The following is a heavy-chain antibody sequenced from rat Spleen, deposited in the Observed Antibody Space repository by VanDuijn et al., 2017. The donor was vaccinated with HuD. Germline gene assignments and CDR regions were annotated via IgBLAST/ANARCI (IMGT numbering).Heavy chain of an antibody. CDR3: TTGMDA. J-gene: IGHJ4*01. CDR2: ISTSGGST. V-gene: IGHV5-27*01. CDR1: GFTFSNYD. Sequence: EVQLAESGGGLVQPGRSLKLSCAASGFTFSNYDMAWVRQAPTKGLEWVASISTSGGSTYYRDSVKGRFTISRDNAKSTLSLQMDSLRSEDTATYYCTTGMDAWGQGASVTVSS.